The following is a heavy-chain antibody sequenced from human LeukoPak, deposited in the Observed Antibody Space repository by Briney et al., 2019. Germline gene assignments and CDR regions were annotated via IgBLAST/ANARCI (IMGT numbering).Heavy chain of an antibody. CDR2: VDHTGST. D-gene: IGHD1-1*01. CDR3: ARGRVSSSTWYSTYYYYFYMDV. J-gene: IGHJ6*03. CDR1: DDSITMYY. V-gene: IGHV4-59*01. Sequence: SETLSLTCSVSDDSITMYYWTWIRQPPGKGLEWIGYVDHTGSTNFNPSLNGRVSISRDTTKNLFPLRLRSVTAADTAVYFCARGRVSSSTWYSTYYYYFYMDVWGKGTTVTVSS.